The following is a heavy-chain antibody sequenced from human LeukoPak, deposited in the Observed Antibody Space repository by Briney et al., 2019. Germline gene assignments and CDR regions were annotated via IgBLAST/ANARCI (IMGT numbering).Heavy chain of an antibody. CDR2: ISSSSSYI. J-gene: IGHJ4*02. D-gene: IGHD1-1*01. CDR3: ASSNSRPDLLKLEGKGDEEGDY. Sequence: GGSLRLSCAASGFTFSSHSMNWVRQAPGKGLEWVSSISSSSSYIYYADSMKGRFTISRDNAKNSLYLQMNSLRAEDTAVYYGASSNSRPDLLKLEGKGDEEGDYWGQGTLVTVSS. V-gene: IGHV3-21*01. CDR1: GFTFSSHS.